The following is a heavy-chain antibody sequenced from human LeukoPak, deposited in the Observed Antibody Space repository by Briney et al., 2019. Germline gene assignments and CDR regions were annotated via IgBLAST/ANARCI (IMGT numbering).Heavy chain of an antibody. CDR3: ARDEGADAPMDV. Sequence: TGGSLRLSCAASGFTFSNYAMSWVRQAPGKGLEWVAVIWNGGTNKNYADSVKDRFTISRDNSKNTLYLQMNNLRAEDTAVYYCARDEGADAPMDVWGQGTTVTVSS. CDR2: IWNGGTNK. V-gene: IGHV3-33*08. J-gene: IGHJ6*02. D-gene: IGHD1-26*01. CDR1: GFTFSNYA.